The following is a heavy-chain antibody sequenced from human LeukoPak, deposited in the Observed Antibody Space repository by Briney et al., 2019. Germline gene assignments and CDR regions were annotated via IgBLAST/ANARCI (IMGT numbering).Heavy chain of an antibody. CDR3: ARDWNYGY. D-gene: IGHD1-7*01. J-gene: IGHJ4*02. V-gene: IGHV1-58*02. Sequence: SVKVSCKASGFTFTSSAMQWVRQARGQRLEWIGWVVVGSGNTNYAQKFQERVTITRDMSTSTAYMELRSLRSDDTAVYYCARDWNYGYWGQGTLVTVSS. CDR1: GFTFTSSA. CDR2: VVVGSGNT.